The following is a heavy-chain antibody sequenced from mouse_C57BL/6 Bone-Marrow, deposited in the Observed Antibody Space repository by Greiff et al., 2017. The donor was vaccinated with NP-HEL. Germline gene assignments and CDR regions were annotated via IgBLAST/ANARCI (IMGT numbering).Heavy chain of an antibody. CDR2: IYPRCGNT. J-gene: IGHJ4*01. Sequence: QVQLQQSGAELARPGASVKLSCKASGYTFTSYGISWVKQRTGQGLEWIGEIYPRCGNTYYNEKFKGKATLTADKSSSTAYMELRSLTSEDSAVYFCAGGYYDYDGAMDYWGQGTSVTVSS. V-gene: IGHV1-81*01. D-gene: IGHD2-4*01. CDR1: GYTFTSYG. CDR3: AGGYYDYDGAMDY.